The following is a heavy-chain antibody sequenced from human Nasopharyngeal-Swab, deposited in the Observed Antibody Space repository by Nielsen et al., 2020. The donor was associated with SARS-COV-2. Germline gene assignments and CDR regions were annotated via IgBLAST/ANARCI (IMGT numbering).Heavy chain of an antibody. J-gene: IGHJ4*02. CDR1: GFTVSSNY. CDR2: IYSGGST. D-gene: IGHD6-19*01. V-gene: IGHV3-66*04. Sequence: GESLKISCVASGFTVSSNYMSWVRQAPGKGLEWVSIIYSGGSTYYADSVKGRFTISRDNSKNTLYLQMNSLRAEDTAVYYCARRIAVAHFDYWGQGTLVTVSS. CDR3: ARRIAVAHFDY.